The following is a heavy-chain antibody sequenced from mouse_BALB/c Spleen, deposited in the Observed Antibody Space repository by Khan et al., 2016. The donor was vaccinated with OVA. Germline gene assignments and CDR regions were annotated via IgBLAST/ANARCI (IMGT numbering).Heavy chain of an antibody. V-gene: IGHV3-2*02. CDR3: ARTARIKY. Sequence: EVKLEESGPGLVKPSQSLSLTCTVTGYSITSGYGWNWIRQFPGNKLEWMGYISYSGSTNYTPSLKSRISITRDTSKNQFFLQLNSVTTEDTATYYCARTARIKYWGQGTTRTVSS. J-gene: IGHJ2*01. CDR2: ISYSGST. D-gene: IGHD1-2*01. CDR1: GYSITSGYG.